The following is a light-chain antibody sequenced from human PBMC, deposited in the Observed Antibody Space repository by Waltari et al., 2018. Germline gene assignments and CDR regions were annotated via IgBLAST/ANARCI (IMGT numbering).Light chain of an antibody. V-gene: IGLV2-11*01. CDR1: SSDIGAYMY. Sequence: QSALTQPRSVSGSPGQSVTISCSGTSSDIGAYMYVSWYQQHPGKAPRRIIYDIKKRPSGVPDRCAGSKSGNTASLTIAGLQPDDGADYFCCSYAGNSMIFGGGTMLTVL. CDR3: CSYAGNSMI. J-gene: IGLJ2*01. CDR2: DIK.